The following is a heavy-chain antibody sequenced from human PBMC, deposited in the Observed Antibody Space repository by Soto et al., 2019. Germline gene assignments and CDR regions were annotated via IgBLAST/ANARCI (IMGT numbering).Heavy chain of an antibody. V-gene: IGHV1-46*01. D-gene: IGHD2-15*01. CDR2: INPSGGSP. Sequence: QVQLVQSGAEVKKPGASVKVSCKASGYTFTSYYMHWVRQAPGQGLEWMGIINPSGGSPSYAQKFQGRVTMTRDTSTSTVYMELSSLRSEDTAVYYCASVVVVAATPFSGAFDIWGQGTMVTVSS. CDR1: GYTFTSYY. CDR3: ASVVVVAATPFSGAFDI. J-gene: IGHJ3*02.